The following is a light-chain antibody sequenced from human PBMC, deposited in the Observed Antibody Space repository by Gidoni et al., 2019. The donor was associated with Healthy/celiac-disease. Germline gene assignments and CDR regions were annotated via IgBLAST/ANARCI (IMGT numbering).Light chain of an antibody. CDR2: KAS. CDR3: QEYRTFS. CDR1: QTIDDW. J-gene: IGKJ2*01. V-gene: IGKV1-5*03. Sequence: DIQLTQSPPTLSASVGDRVTIPCRASQTIDDWVAWYQQKPGKVPNLLIYKASNLEFGVPSRFSGSGSGTEFTLTISSLQPDDVASYYCQEYRTFSFGQGTKLKIK.